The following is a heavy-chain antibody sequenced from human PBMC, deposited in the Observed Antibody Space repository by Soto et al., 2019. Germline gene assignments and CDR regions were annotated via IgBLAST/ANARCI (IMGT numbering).Heavy chain of an antibody. Sequence: SETLSLTCTVSGDSISTFYWGWMRQSPGKELEWIGYVYYTGSTNYNPSLKGRVTISVDRSKNQFSLKLTSANAADTAVYYCARGRTVRNYADDSSDYFYLFDYWGQGTQVTVSS. V-gene: IGHV4-59*01. CDR3: ARGRTVRNYADDSSDYFYLFDY. J-gene: IGHJ4*02. CDR2: VYYTGST. D-gene: IGHD3-22*01. CDR1: GDSISTFY.